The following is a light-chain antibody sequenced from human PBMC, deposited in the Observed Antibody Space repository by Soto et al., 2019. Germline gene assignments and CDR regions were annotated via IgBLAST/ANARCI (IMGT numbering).Light chain of an antibody. J-gene: IGKJ1*01. CDR2: KAS. CDR1: QSISSW. V-gene: IGKV1-5*03. Sequence: DIQMTQSPSTLSASVGDRVTITCRASQSISSWLAWYQQKPGKATKLLIYKASSLESGVPSRFSGSGSGTEFNLTISSLQPDDFATYYCQQYNSYSRTFGQGTKVEIK. CDR3: QQYNSYSRT.